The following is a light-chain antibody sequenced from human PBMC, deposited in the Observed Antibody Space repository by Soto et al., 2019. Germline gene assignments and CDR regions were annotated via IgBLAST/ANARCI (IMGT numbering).Light chain of an antibody. CDR1: QYIGEY. CDR3: QQCQTYPWP. V-gene: IGKV1-5*01. J-gene: IGKJ1*01. CDR2: DAS. Sequence: IQMTQSPSTLSASVGDGVSITCRASQYIGEYLAWYQQKPGSAPRLLIYDASQLDGGVSSRFSGSVSGTEFTLTITSLQPDDSGTSYCQQCQTYPWPFGQGDQGGHXT.